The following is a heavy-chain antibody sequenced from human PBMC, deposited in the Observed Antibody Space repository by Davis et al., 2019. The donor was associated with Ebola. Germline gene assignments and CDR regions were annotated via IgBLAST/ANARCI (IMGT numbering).Heavy chain of an antibody. CDR2: IGTSGDT. CDR3: GRDRPRDY. J-gene: IGHJ4*02. Sequence: GESLKISCAASGFTFSTYAMSWVRQAPGKGLEWVSTIGTSGDTYYADSVRGRLTISRDNAKNSLYLQMNSLRAEDTAVYYCGRDRPRDYWGQGSLVTVSS. CDR1: GFTFSTYA. V-gene: IGHV3-23*01.